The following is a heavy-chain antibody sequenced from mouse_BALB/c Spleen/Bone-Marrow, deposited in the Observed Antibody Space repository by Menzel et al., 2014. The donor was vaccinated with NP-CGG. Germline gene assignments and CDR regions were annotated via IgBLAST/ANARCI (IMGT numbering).Heavy chain of an antibody. V-gene: IGHV1S81*02. D-gene: IGHD2-1*01. Sequence: SGAELVQPGASVKLSCKASGYTFTSYYIYWVKQRPGQGLEWIGEINPSNGGTNFNEKFKSKATLTVDKSSSTAYMQLSSLTSEDSAVYYCTRSNGNWFAYWGQGTLVTVSA. CDR3: TRSNGNWFAY. J-gene: IGHJ3*01. CDR2: INPSNGGT. CDR1: GYTFTSYY.